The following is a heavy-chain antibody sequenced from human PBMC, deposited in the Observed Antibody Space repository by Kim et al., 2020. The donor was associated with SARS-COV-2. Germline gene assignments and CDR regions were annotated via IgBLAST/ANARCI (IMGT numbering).Heavy chain of an antibody. CDR3: ARDRTITTWGVYFYAMDV. V-gene: IGHV3-33*01. Sequence: GGSLRLSCAASGFAFTSYGMHWVRQAPGKGLEWVATIWYDSTKKFYADSVQGRFTISRDNSKSTVYLQMNSLRADDTAVYYCARDRTITTWGVYFYAMDVGGRGSSVTVSS. D-gene: IGHD3-22*01. CDR1: GFAFTSYG. CDR2: IWYDSTKK. J-gene: IGHJ6*02.